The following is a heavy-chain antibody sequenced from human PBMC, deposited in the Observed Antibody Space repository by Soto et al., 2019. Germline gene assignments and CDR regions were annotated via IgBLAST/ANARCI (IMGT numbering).Heavy chain of an antibody. D-gene: IGHD5-12*01. V-gene: IGHV3-33*01. CDR2: VWYDGGNK. Sequence: QVQLVESGGGVVQPGRSLRLSCAASGFTFRNYGMHWVRQAPAKGREWVALVWYDGGNKNYVDSVKGRFTISRDNSKNTLYLQKNSLRDEETAVYYCVRAAGYSGNDYVYYYGMDVWGQGTTVTVSS. CDR3: VRAAGYSGNDYVYYYGMDV. J-gene: IGHJ6*02. CDR1: GFTFRNYG.